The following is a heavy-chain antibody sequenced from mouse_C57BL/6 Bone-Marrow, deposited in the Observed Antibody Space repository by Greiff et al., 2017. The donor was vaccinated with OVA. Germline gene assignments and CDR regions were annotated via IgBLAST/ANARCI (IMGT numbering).Heavy chain of an antibody. CDR3: VRQGLRYLRWCFDV. CDR2: IRSKSNNYAT. CDR1: GFSFNTYA. D-gene: IGHD1-1*01. V-gene: IGHV10-1*01. Sequence: EVKLQESGGGLVQPKGSLKLSCAASGFSFNTYAMNWVRQAPGKGLEWVARIRSKSNNYATYYADSVKDRFTISRDDSESMLYLQMNNLKTEDTAMYYCVRQGLRYLRWCFDVWGTGTTVTVSS. J-gene: IGHJ1*03.